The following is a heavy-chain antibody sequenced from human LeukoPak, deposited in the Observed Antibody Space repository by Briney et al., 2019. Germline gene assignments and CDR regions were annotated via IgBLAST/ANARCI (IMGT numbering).Heavy chain of an antibody. CDR1: GYTFTSYD. D-gene: IGHD6-19*01. Sequence: GASVKVSCKASGYTFTSYDIHWVRQAPGEGLEWMGIINPSGGSTIYAQKFQGRVTMTWDMSTSTVYMELSSLRSEDTAVYYCARSHYSRGWEYFDYWGQGTLVTVSS. CDR3: ARSHYSRGWEYFDY. CDR2: INPSGGST. V-gene: IGHV1-46*01. J-gene: IGHJ4*02.